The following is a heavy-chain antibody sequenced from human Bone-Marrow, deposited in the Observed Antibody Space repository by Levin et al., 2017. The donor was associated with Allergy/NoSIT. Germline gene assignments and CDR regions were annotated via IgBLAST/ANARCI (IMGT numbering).Heavy chain of an antibody. J-gene: IGHJ4*02. CDR2: IYYSGNT. CDR1: GGSISGGGYY. V-gene: IGHV4-31*03. D-gene: IGHD5/OR15-5a*01. CDR3: ARFHVYDFDY. Sequence: SETLSLTCTVSGGSISGGGYYWSWIRQHPGKGLEWIGYIYYSGNTYYNPSLKSRVIISVVTSKNQLSLKLTSVTVADTAVYYCARFHVYDFDYWGQGTLVTVSS.